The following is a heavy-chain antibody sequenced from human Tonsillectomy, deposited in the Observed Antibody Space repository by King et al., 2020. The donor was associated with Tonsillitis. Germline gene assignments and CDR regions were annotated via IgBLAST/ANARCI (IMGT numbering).Heavy chain of an antibody. CDR1: GFPFRSYG. CDR3: ARDPDYYGSGSYYDH. Sequence: QLVQSGGGVVQPGRSLRLSCAASGFPFRSYGMHWVRQAPGKGLEWVAVIWYDGSNKYYADSVKGRFTISRDNSKNTLYLQMNSLRAEDTAVYYCARDPDYYGSGSYYDHWGQGTLVTVSS. CDR2: IWYDGSNK. V-gene: IGHV3-33*08. J-gene: IGHJ4*02. D-gene: IGHD3-10*01.